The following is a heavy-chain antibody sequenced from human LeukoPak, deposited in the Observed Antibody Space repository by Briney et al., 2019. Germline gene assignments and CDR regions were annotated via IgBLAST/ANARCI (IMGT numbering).Heavy chain of an antibody. J-gene: IGHJ4*02. V-gene: IGHV3-30*02. D-gene: IGHD6-13*01. CDR1: GFTFSSYS. CDR3: AKDPKYSSSWYCFDY. Sequence: GGSLRPSCAASGFTFSSYSMNWVRQAPGKGLEWVAFIRYDGSNKYHADSVKGRFTISRDNSKNTLYLQMNSLRAEDTAVYYCAKDPKYSSSWYCFDYWGQGTLVTVSS. CDR2: IRYDGSNK.